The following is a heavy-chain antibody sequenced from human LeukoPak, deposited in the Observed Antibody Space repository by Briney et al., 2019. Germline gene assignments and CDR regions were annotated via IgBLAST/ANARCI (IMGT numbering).Heavy chain of an antibody. Sequence: SETLSLTCAVYGGSFSGYYWSWIRQPPGKGLEWIGEINHSGSTNYNPSLKSRVTISVDTSKNQFSLKLSSVTAADTAVYYCARLYTSGWYPIHFDPWGQGILVTVSS. CDR3: ARLYTSGWYPIHFDP. CDR2: INHSGST. J-gene: IGHJ5*02. CDR1: GGSFSGYY. D-gene: IGHD6-19*01. V-gene: IGHV4-34*01.